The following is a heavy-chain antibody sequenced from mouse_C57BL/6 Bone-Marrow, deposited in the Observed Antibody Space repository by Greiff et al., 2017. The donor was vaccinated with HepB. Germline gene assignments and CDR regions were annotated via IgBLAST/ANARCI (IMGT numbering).Heavy chain of an antibody. CDR3: ARRSSYSAWFAY. CDR2: ISSGSSTI. CDR1: GFTFSDYG. D-gene: IGHD1-1*01. V-gene: IGHV5-17*01. J-gene: IGHJ3*01. Sequence: VQLQQSGGGLVKPGGSLKLSCAASGFTFSDYGMHWVRQAPEKGLEWVAYISSGSSTIYYADTVKGRFTISRDNAKNTLFLQMTSLRSEDTAMYYCARRSSYSAWFAYWGQGTLVTVSA.